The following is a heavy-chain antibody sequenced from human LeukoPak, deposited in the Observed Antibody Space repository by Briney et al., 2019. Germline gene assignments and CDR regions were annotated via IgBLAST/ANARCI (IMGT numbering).Heavy chain of an antibody. J-gene: IGHJ3*02. CDR2: ISSSSSYI. V-gene: IGHV3-21*01. D-gene: IGHD2-21*02. CDR3: ARDFKAYCGGDCYPTDAFDI. Sequence: GGSLRLSCAASGFTFSSYSMNWVRQAPGKGLEWVSSISSSSSYIYYADSVKGRFTISRDNAKSSLYLQMNSLRDEDTAVYYCARDFKAYCGGDCYPTDAFDIWGQGTMVTVSS. CDR1: GFTFSSYS.